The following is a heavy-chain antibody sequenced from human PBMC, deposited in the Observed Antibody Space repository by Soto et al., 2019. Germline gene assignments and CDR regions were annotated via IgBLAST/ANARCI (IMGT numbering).Heavy chain of an antibody. CDR3: AREDSYGWSGESLDV. CDR1: RASSSNYF. D-gene: IGHD6-19*01. Sequence: QVQLRESGPGLVKPSETLSLTCSVSRASSSNYFWNWIRQPAGKGLQWIGRVFGSGGTHYNPSLQSRVTISMDTSNNTFSLTLTSVTAADTAVYYCAREDSYGWSGESLDVW. J-gene: IGHJ6*01. V-gene: IGHV4-4*07. CDR2: VFGSGGT.